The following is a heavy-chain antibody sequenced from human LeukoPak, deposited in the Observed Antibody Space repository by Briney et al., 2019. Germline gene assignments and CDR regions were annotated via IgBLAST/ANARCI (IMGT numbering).Heavy chain of an antibody. J-gene: IGHJ6*02. D-gene: IGHD3-9*01. CDR1: GFTFSSCA. CDR2: ISGSGSTT. Sequence: PGGSLRLSCAASGFTFSSCAMSWVRQAPGKGLEWVSAISGSGSTTYYADSVKGRFTFSRDNSKNILYLQMNSLRAEGTAVYYCAKSYYDILTGNSASYYYYGMDVWGQGTTVTVSS. CDR3: AKSYYDILTGNSASYYYYGMDV. V-gene: IGHV3-23*01.